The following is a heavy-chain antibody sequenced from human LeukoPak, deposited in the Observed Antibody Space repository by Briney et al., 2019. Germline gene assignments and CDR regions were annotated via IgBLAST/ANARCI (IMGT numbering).Heavy chain of an antibody. CDR1: GFTFSSYA. J-gene: IGHJ4*02. CDR2: ISGSGGST. Sequence: GGSLRLSCAASGFTFSSYAMSWVRQAPGKGLEWVSAISGSGGSTCYADSVKGRFTISRDNSKNTLYLQMNSLRAEDTAVYYCAKGGNTMIVVVITYYFDYWGQGTLVTVSS. CDR3: AKGGNTMIVVVITYYFDY. V-gene: IGHV3-23*01. D-gene: IGHD3-22*01.